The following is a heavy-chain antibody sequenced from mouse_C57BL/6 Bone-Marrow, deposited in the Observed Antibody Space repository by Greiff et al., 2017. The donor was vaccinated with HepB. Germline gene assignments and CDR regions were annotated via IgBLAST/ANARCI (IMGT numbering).Heavy chain of an antibody. D-gene: IGHD2-3*01. V-gene: IGHV5-4*01. CDR3: ARDRWLLRGNWYFDV. CDR2: ISDGGSYT. CDR1: GFTFSSYA. Sequence: EVKLVESGGGLVKPGGSLKLSCAASGFTFSSYAMSWVRQTPEKRLEWVATISDGGSYTYYPDNVKGRFTISRDNAKNNLYLQMSHLKSEDTAMYYCARDRWLLRGNWYFDVWGTGTTVTVSS. J-gene: IGHJ1*03.